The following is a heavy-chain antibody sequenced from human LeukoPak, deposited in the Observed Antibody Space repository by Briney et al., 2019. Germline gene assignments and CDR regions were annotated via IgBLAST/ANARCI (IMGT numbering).Heavy chain of an antibody. CDR1: GFTFSSYS. CDR3: ARVVDHDYGDYYLDY. CDR2: IYSGGST. J-gene: IGHJ4*02. V-gene: IGHV3-53*01. Sequence: SGGSLRLSCAASGFTFSSYSMNWVRQAPGKGLECISVIYSGGSTDYADSVKGRLTISRDNSKNTLCLQMNSLRAEDTAVYYCARVVDHDYGDYYLDYWGQGTLVTVSS. D-gene: IGHD4-17*01.